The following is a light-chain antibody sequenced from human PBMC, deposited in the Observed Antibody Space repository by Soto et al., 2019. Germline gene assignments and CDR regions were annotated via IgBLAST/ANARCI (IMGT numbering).Light chain of an antibody. J-gene: IGLJ2*01. Sequence: QSALTQPPSASGTPGQRVTISCSGSSSNIGGNSVNWYQHLPGTAPKILIYSDDERPSGVPDRFSGSKSGTSASLAISGLQSDDDADYYCAALDDNLNGPVFGGGTKVTAL. CDR1: SSNIGGNS. CDR2: SDD. CDR3: AALDDNLNGPV. V-gene: IGLV1-44*01.